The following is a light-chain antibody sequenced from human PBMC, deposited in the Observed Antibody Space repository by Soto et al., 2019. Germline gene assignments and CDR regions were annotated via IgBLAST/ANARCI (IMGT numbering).Light chain of an antibody. CDR3: QSYDTRLSGYV. J-gene: IGLJ1*01. CDR1: SSNIGAGYD. V-gene: IGLV1-40*01. CDR2: GNT. Sequence: QSVFTQPPSVSGAPGQRVTISCTGSSSNIGAGYDVHWYQHLPGTAPKLLIYGNTNRPSGIPDRFSGSRSGTTASLAITGLRPDDEADYYCQSYDTRLSGYVFATGTQLTVL.